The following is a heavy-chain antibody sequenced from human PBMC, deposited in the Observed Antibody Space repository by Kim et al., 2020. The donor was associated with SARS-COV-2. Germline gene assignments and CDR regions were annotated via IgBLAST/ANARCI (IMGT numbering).Heavy chain of an antibody. CDR2: ISPFKRNG. CDR1: GYPFSSFA. CDR3: ARSMFDYSWGISLKKEDS. Sequence: ASVKVSCKTSGYPFSSFAITWVRQAPGQGLEWMGWISPFKRNGTYPQRYQGRLTMSTDISTSTAYMELRSLRSDDTAVYYCARSMFDYSWGISLKKEDSWGHGTQLSVSS. V-gene: IGHV1-18*01. J-gene: IGHJ5*01. D-gene: IGHD3-16*01.